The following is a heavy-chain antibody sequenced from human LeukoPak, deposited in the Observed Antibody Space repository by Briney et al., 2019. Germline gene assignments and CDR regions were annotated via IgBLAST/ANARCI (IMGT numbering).Heavy chain of an antibody. CDR3: AKDLYRHDFWSGPDY. V-gene: IGHV3-9*01. J-gene: IGHJ4*02. D-gene: IGHD3-3*01. CDR2: ISWNSGTI. CDR1: GFTFDDYA. Sequence: PGGSLRLSCAASGFTFDDYAMHWVRQAPGKGLEWVSTISWNSGTIGCADSVKGRFTISRDNAKNSMYLQMNSLRGEDTALYYCAKDLYRHDFWSGPDYWGQGTLVTVSS.